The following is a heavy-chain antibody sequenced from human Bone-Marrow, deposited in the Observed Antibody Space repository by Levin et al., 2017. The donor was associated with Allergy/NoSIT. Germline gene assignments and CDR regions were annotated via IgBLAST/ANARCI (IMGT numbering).Heavy chain of an antibody. V-gene: IGHV5-51*01. D-gene: IGHD6-19*01. J-gene: IGHJ3*01. CDR1: GYSFTSSW. CDR2: IQPVDSDT. Sequence: HGESLKISCKTSGYSFTSSWIAWVRQMPGKGLEWMGIIQPVDSDTRYSPTFQGQVTMSADKSISTAYLQWSSLKASDTGMYYCARWAPVSTDWCVLDFWGQGTVVTVSS. CDR3: ARWAPVSTDWCVLDF.